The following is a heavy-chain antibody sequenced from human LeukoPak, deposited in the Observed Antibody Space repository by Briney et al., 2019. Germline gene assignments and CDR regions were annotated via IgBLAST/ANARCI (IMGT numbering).Heavy chain of an antibody. CDR3: ARGVHGDYDFWSGYLTYYYYYYMDV. V-gene: IGHV4-59*01. CDR2: IYYSGST. D-gene: IGHD3-3*01. CDR1: GGSISSYY. J-gene: IGHJ6*03. Sequence: SETLSLTCTVSGGSISSYYWSWIRQPPGKGLEWIGYIYYSGSTNYNPSLKSRVTISVDTSKNQFSLKLSSVTAADTAVYYCARGVHGDYDFWSGYLTYYYYYYMDVWGKGTTVTVSS.